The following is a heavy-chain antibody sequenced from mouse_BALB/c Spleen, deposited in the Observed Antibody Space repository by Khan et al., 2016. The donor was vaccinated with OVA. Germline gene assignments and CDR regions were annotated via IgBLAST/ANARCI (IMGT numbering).Heavy chain of an antibody. CDR1: DYTFTTYW. CDR2: INPTSGYT. Sequence: QVQLQQSGAELAKPGASVKMSCKASDYTFTTYWMHWIKQRPGQGLEWTGYINPTSGYTDYNEKFKDRATLSADKSSSTAYMQLTSLTSEDSAVYYCTRDRIDYWGQGTTLTVSS. V-gene: IGHV1-7*01. CDR3: TRDRIDY. J-gene: IGHJ2*01.